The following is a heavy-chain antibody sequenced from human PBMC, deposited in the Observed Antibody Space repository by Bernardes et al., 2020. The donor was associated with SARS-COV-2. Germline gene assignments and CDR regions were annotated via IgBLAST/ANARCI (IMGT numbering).Heavy chain of an antibody. D-gene: IGHD2-8*02. CDR1: GFTFRTYW. Sequence: GGSLRLSCVVSGFTFRTYWMHWVRQAPGKGLEWVSRLSEDGSITTYADSVKGRFTISRDNAKNTLYLQMHSLRVEDTATYYCVRDLAGGNGSWGQGTLVTVSS. CDR2: LSEDGSIT. CDR3: VRDLAGGNGS. J-gene: IGHJ4*02. V-gene: IGHV3-74*01.